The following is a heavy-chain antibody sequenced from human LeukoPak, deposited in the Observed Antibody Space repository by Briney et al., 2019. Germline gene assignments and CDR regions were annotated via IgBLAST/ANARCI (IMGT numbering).Heavy chain of an antibody. D-gene: IGHD2-2*01. Sequence: GGSLRLSCAASGFTFSNAWMSWVRQAPGKGLEWVGRIKSKTDGGTTDYAAPVKGRFTISRDDSKNTLYLQMNSLKTEDTAVYCCTTDEIVVVPAAIFGYWGQGTLVTVSS. CDR3: TTDEIVVVPAAIFGY. J-gene: IGHJ4*02. CDR2: IKSKTDGGTT. CDR1: GFTFSNAW. V-gene: IGHV3-15*01.